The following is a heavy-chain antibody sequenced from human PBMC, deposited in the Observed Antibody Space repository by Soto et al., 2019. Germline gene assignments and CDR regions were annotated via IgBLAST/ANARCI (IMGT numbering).Heavy chain of an antibody. CDR1: GFTFSSFR. Sequence: GGSLRLSFAASGFTFSSFRMYWVRQAPGKGLVWVSHINGDGSSTTYADSVKGRFTISRDNAKNTLYLQMSSLRAEDTAVYYCAKGGAYGSVDYWGQGTLVTVSS. D-gene: IGHD3-10*01. V-gene: IGHV3-74*01. CDR3: AKGGAYGSVDY. J-gene: IGHJ4*02. CDR2: INGDGSST.